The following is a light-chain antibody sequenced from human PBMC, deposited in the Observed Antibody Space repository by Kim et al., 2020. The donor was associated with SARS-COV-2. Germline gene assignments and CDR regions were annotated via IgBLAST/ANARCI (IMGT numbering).Light chain of an antibody. CDR3: QSYAHSRSEV. J-gene: IGLJ1*01. CDR2: GIS. V-gene: IGLV1-40*01. Sequence: GQWVIISCTGSSTNIGTYNVVSWYQQLPGTAPKLLIYGISKRPSGVPNRFSGSRSGTSASLAISGLQAEDEAHYYCQSYAHSRSEVFGTGTKVTVL. CDR1: STNIGTYNV.